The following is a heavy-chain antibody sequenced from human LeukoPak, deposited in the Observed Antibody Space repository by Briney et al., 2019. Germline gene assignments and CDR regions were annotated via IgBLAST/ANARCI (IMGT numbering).Heavy chain of an antibody. D-gene: IGHD3-16*01. CDR1: GGSISSYY. CDR2: IYYSGST. CDR3: ARDTEVGVDY. J-gene: IGHJ4*02. Sequence: PSETLSLTCTVSGGSISSYYWSWIRQPPGKGLEWIGSIYYSGSTYYNPSLKSRVTISVDTSKNQFSLKLSSVTAADTAVYYCARDTEVGVDYWGQGTLVTVSS. V-gene: IGHV4-39*07.